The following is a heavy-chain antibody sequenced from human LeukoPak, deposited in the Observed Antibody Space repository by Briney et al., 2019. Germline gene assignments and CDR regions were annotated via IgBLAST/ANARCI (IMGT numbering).Heavy chain of an antibody. V-gene: IGHV4-39*01. CDR3: ARWRWLRYYYYYYMDV. CDR2: LYYDGST. J-gene: IGHJ6*03. Sequence: SETLSFTCTVSGGSISTGSYLWGWIRQPPGKGLEWIGSLYYDGSTYYNPSLKSRVTISVDTSTNQFSLKLSSVTASDTAVYYCARWRWLRYYYYYYMDVWGKGTTVTVSS. CDR1: GGSISTGSYL. D-gene: IGHD5-18*01.